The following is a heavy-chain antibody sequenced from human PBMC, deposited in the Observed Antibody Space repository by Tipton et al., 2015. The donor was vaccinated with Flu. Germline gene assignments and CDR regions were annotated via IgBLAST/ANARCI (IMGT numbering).Heavy chain of an antibody. CDR1: GGSISSGGAY. Sequence: TLSLTCTVSGGSISSGGAYWSWIRQHPGKGLEWIGCIYYSGSTYYNPSLKSRLTISVDTSKNQFSLKPNSVTAADTAVYYCARDQGFGDGLTYDYYALGVWGQGTTVTVSS. CDR3: ARDQGFGDGLTYDYYALGV. J-gene: IGHJ6*02. V-gene: IGHV4-31*03. CDR2: IYYSGST. D-gene: IGHD3-10*01.